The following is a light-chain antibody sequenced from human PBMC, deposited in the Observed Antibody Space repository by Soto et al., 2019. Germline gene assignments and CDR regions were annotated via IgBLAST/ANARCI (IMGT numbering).Light chain of an antibody. J-gene: IGLJ3*02. CDR3: CSYAGTYTLWV. Sequence: QSVLTQPRSVSGSPGQSVALSCAGTSSDVGGYNFVSWYQQYPGKAPKLIIYDVSKRPSGVPDRFSGSKSGNTASLTISGLQAEDEADYYCCSYAGTYTLWVFGGGTKVTVL. V-gene: IGLV2-11*01. CDR2: DVS. CDR1: SSDVGGYNF.